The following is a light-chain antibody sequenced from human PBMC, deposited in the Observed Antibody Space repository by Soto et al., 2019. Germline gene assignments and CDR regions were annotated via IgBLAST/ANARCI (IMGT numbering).Light chain of an antibody. Sequence: EIVLTQSPATLSLYTGERATLSCRASPSVTNFLAWYQQKPGQAPRLLIYGASTRATGIPARFSGSGSGTEFTLTINSLQSEDFAVYYCQQYNNWPRTFGQRTKVDIK. CDR2: GAS. V-gene: IGKV3-15*01. CDR3: QQYNNWPRT. CDR1: PSVTNF. J-gene: IGKJ1*01.